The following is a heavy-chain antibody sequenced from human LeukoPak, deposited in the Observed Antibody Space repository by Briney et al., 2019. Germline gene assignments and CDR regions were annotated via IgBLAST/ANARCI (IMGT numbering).Heavy chain of an antibody. Sequence: GESLKISCKGSGYSFTNYWIGWVRRMPGKGLEWLGIIYPGDSDTTYSPSFQGQVTISADKSISTAYLQWNSLKASDTAMYYCARLVSSSWYYFDYWGQGTLVTVSS. CDR2: IYPGDSDT. V-gene: IGHV5-51*01. J-gene: IGHJ4*02. CDR1: GYSFTNYW. D-gene: IGHD6-13*01. CDR3: ARLVSSSWYYFDY.